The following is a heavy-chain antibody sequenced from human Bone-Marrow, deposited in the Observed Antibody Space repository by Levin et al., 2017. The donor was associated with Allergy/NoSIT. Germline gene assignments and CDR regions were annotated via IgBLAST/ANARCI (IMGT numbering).Heavy chain of an antibody. CDR3: ARIGYSSSSFDY. D-gene: IGHD6-6*01. Sequence: GGSLRLSCAGSGFTFSNYWMSWVRQAPGKGLEWVANIKQDGSKKYDVDSVKGRFTIFRDNAKNSVYLQMNSLRAEDTAIYYCARIGYSSSSFDYWGQGTLVTVSS. J-gene: IGHJ4*02. V-gene: IGHV3-7*03. CDR1: GFTFSNYW. CDR2: IKQDGSKK.